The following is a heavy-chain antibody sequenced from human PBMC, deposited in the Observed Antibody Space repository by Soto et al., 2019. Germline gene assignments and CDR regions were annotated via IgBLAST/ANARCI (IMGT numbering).Heavy chain of an antibody. Sequence: QLQLQESGPGLVKPSETLSLTCTVSGGSVTSSSYYWGWIRQPPGRGLEWIGSIYYGGSTYYNPSLNSRVTISVVTSKNQFSLKLSSVTAADTAVYYCARELRVVAATFLDYWGQGTLVTVSS. CDR2: IYYGGST. CDR3: ARELRVVAATFLDY. V-gene: IGHV4-39*02. CDR1: GGSVTSSSYY. D-gene: IGHD2-15*01. J-gene: IGHJ4*02.